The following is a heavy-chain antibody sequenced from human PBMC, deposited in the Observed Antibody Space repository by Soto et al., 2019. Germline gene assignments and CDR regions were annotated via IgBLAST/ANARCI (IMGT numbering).Heavy chain of an antibody. Sequence: QVQLVESGGGVVQPGRSLRVSCAASGVTFSNHAMHWVRQAPGKRPEWVAIISSDGGSKDSTDSVKGRFTISRDNSKNTMYLQMNSLRPEDTAVYYCARSRDCASTSCYLPFDYWVQGTLVTVSS. CDR3: ARSRDCASTSCYLPFDY. V-gene: IGHV3-30-3*01. J-gene: IGHJ4*02. D-gene: IGHD2-2*01. CDR2: ISSDGGSK. CDR1: GVTFSNHA.